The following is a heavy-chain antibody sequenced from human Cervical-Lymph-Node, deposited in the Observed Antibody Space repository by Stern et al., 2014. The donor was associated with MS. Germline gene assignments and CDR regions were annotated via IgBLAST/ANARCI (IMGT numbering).Heavy chain of an antibody. Sequence: QLEESGAEVKKPGASVQVSCKASGYTFTNYGITWVRQAPGQGLEWLGWISAYNGNTNYAQKLQGRVTMTTDTSTSTAYMELRTLRSDDTAVYYCAREEDGDNWYFQHWGQGTLVTVSS. CDR3: AREEDGDNWYFQH. V-gene: IGHV1-18*01. CDR2: ISAYNGNT. J-gene: IGHJ1*01. CDR1: GYTFTNYG. D-gene: IGHD4-17*01.